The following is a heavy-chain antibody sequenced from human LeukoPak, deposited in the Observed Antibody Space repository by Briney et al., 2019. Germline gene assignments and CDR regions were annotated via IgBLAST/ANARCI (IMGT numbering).Heavy chain of an antibody. CDR2: INTDGRTT. J-gene: IGHJ4*02. D-gene: IGHD1-20*01. V-gene: IGHV3-74*01. Sequence: GGSLRLSCAVSGFTFNNHWMHWVRQAPGKGLVWISRINTDGRTTNYADSVKGRFTISRDNARNMFYVQMNSLRAEDTAVYYCARDVNWNQVDYWGQGSLVTVSS. CDR1: GFTFNNHW. CDR3: ARDVNWNQVDY.